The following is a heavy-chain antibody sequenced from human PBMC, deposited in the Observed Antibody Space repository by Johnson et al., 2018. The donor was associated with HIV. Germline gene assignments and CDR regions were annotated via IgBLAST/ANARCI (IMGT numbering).Heavy chain of an antibody. J-gene: IGHJ3*02. V-gene: IGHV3-53*01. Sequence: VQLVESGGGLIQPGGSLRLSCAASGFIVSNNYMSWVRQTPGKGLEWVSVIYSGGSTYYADSVKGRFTITRDNAKNSLYLQMNSLRAEDTAVYYCAREYEAFDIWGQGTMVTVSS. CDR2: IYSGGST. CDR3: AREYEAFDI. CDR1: GFIVSNNY.